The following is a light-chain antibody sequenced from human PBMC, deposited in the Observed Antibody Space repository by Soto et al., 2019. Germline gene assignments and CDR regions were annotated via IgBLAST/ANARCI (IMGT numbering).Light chain of an antibody. CDR3: LQTLQTPLT. V-gene: IGKV2-28*01. CDR2: LGA. CDR1: QSLLDSNGNNH. Sequence: DIVMTQSPLSLPVIPGEPASISCWSSQSLLDSNGNNHLNWYLQKPGQSPQVLIYLGANRASGVPDRFSGSGSGADFRLKISRVGAEVVGVDYCLQTLQTPLTFGQGTRLEIK. J-gene: IGKJ5*01.